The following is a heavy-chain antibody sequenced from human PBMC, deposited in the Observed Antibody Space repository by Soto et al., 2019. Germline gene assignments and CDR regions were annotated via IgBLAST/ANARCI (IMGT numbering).Heavy chain of an antibody. CDR3: ARDPNDTSGSYYYYGMDV. CDR2: IIPILGIA. J-gene: IGHJ6*02. Sequence: SVKVSCKASGGPFSRYTISWVRQAPGQGLEWMGRIIPILGIANYAQKFQGRVTITADKSTSTAYMELSSLRSEDTAVYYCARDPNDTSGSYYYYGMDVRGQGTTVTVSS. V-gene: IGHV1-69*04. D-gene: IGHD3-22*01. CDR1: GGPFSRYT.